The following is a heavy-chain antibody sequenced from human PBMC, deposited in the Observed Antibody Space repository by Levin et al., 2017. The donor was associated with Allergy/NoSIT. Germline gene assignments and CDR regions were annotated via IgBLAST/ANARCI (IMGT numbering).Heavy chain of an antibody. J-gene: IGHJ6*02. CDR3: AKVHTGMVKKHYYAMDV. V-gene: IGHV3-11*05. Sequence: GGSLRLSCVASGFTFSDYYMTWVRQAPGKGLVWLSYISGGGSFTSYTDSVAGRFTISRDNAKNSLFLDMNNLKPEDTAVYFCAKVHTGMVKKHYYAMDVWGRGTTVTVSS. CDR2: ISGGGSFT. D-gene: IGHD5-18*01. CDR1: GFTFSDYY.